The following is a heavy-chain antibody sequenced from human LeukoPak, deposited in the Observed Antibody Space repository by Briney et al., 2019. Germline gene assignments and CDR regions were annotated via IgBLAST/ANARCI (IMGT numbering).Heavy chain of an antibody. CDR2: IDHTGRS. D-gene: IGHD3-10*01. J-gene: IGHJ5*01. Sequence: PSETLSLTCAVYGGSFSGHYWTWIRQPPGKGLEWIGEIDHTGRSTYNPSLTSRVTISKDSSKNQFSLSLGSVIAADTAVYFCARGENSGSYFSYFDSWAQGTPVTAPS. CDR3: ARGENSGSYFSYFDS. V-gene: IGHV4-34*01. CDR1: GGSFSGHY.